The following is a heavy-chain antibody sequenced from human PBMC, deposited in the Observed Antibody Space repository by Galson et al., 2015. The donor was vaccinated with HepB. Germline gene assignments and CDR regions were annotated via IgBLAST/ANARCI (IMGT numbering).Heavy chain of an antibody. CDR1: GYTFTSYG. V-gene: IGHV1-18*04. Sequence: SVKVACKASGYTFTSYGISWVQQAPRPGLEWMGWISVYNGNTNYAQKLQDRDIMTTDTSTSTVYFELRSLRSDDSAVYYCARDRDYYDSRIGYRQLDYWGQGTLVTVSS. J-gene: IGHJ4*02. D-gene: IGHD3-3*01. CDR2: ISVYNGNT. CDR3: ARDRDYYDSRIGYRQLDY.